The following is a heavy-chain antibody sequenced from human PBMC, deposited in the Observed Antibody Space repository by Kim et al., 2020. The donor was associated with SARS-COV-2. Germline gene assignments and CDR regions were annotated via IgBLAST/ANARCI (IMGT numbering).Heavy chain of an antibody. CDR1: GYTLTELS. D-gene: IGHD1-26*01. J-gene: IGHJ6*02. CDR2: FDPEDGET. CDR3: ATAPVVVGATLSDYYCYGMDD. V-gene: IGHV1-24*01. Sequence: ASVKVSCKVSGYTLTELSMHWVRQAPGKGLEWMGGFDPEDGETIYAQKFQGRVTMTEDTSTDTAYMELSSLRTEDTAVYYCATAPVVVGATLSDYYCYGMDDWGQGTTVTVSS.